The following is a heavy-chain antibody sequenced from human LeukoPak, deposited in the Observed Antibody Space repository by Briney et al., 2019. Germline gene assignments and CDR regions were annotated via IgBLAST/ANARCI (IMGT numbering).Heavy chain of an antibody. CDR3: AKDPEPAMSTYFDY. CDR1: GFTVSSNY. Sequence: GGSLRLSCAASGFTVSSNYTSWVRQAPGKGLEWVSVIYSGGSTYYADSVKGRFTISRDNSKNTLYLQMNSLRAEDTAVYYCAKDPEPAMSTYFDYWGQGTLVTVSS. D-gene: IGHD5-18*01. J-gene: IGHJ4*02. V-gene: IGHV3-53*01. CDR2: IYSGGST.